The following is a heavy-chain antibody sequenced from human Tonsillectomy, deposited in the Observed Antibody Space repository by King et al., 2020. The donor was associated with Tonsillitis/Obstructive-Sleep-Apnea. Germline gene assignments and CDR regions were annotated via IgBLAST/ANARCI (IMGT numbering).Heavy chain of an antibody. CDR1: GFTFSSYS. D-gene: IGHD2-2*01. CDR2: ISSSSSYI. J-gene: IGHJ3*02. V-gene: IGHV3-21*01. CDR3: ASGSSTSGGDAFDI. Sequence: VQLVESGGGLVKPGGSLRLSCAASGFTFSSYSMNWVRQAPGKGLEWVSSISSSSSYIYYADSVKGRFTISRDNAKNSLYLQMNSLRAEDTAVYYCASGSSTSGGDAFDIWGQGTMVTVSS.